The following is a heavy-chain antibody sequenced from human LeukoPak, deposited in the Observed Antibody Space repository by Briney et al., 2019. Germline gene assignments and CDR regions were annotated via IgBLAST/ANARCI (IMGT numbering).Heavy chain of an antibody. D-gene: IGHD3-22*01. CDR3: ARDLNRYHYDSSGYFDY. V-gene: IGHV4-38-2*02. Sequence: SETLSLTCTVSGYSSSSGYYWGWIRQPPGKGLEWIGSIYHSRSTYYNPSLKSRVTISVDTTKNQFSLKLSSVTAADTAVYYCARDLNRYHYDSSGYFDYWGQGTLVTVSS. CDR1: GYSSSSGYY. J-gene: IGHJ4*02. CDR2: IYHSRST.